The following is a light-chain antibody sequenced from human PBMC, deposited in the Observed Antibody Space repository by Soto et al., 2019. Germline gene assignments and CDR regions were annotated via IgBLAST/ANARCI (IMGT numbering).Light chain of an antibody. J-gene: IGKJ2*01. V-gene: IGKV3-11*01. CDR1: QSVGSY. CDR3: HHRSNWPYT. CDR2: DAS. Sequence: EIVLTQSPATLSLSPGDRATLSCRASQSVGSYLVWFQQKPGQAPRLLIYDASSRANGIPVRFSGSGSGTDFTLSISSLDPEDFGVYYCHHRSNWPYTFGQGTKLEIK.